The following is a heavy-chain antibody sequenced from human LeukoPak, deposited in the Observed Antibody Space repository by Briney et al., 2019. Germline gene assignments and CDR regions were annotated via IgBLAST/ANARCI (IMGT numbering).Heavy chain of an antibody. J-gene: IGHJ4*02. Sequence: SETLSLTCAIYSESFSGYFWSWIRQPPGKGLEWIGEINYSGSTNYNPSLKSRVTISVDTSKNQFSLKLSSVTAADTAVYYCVNYYDSSDYQQPNHFDYWGQGTLVTVSS. CDR1: SESFSGYF. CDR3: VNYYDSSDYQQPNHFDY. CDR2: INYSGST. D-gene: IGHD3-22*01. V-gene: IGHV4-34*01.